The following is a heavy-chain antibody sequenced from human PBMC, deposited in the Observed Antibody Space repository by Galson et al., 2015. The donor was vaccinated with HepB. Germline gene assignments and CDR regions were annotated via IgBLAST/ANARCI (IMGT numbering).Heavy chain of an antibody. J-gene: IGHJ6*02. CDR3: ARPADMVRGVIQYYYYYGMDV. CDR2: INPSGGST. V-gene: IGHV1-46*03. D-gene: IGHD3-10*01. Sequence: VKVSCKASGYTFTSYYMHWVRQAPGQGLEWMGIINPSGGSTSYAQKFQGRVTMTRDTSTSTVYMELSSLRSEDTAVYYCARPADMVRGVIQYYYYYGMDVWGQGTTVTVSS. CDR1: GYTFTSYY.